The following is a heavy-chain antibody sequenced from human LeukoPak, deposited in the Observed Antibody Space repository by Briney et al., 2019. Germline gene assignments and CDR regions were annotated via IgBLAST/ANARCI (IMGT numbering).Heavy chain of an antibody. CDR2: VYYGGST. J-gene: IGHJ4*02. Sequence: SETLSLTCTVSGDSISSYYWNWIRQPPGQELERIGNVYYGGSTNYNSSLKSRVTISVDTSKNQFSLKLRSVTAADTAVYYCARAYCGGDCSSGGTLIDHWGQGTLVTVSS. D-gene: IGHD2-21*02. V-gene: IGHV4-59*08. CDR3: ARAYCGGDCSSGGTLIDH. CDR1: GDSISSYY.